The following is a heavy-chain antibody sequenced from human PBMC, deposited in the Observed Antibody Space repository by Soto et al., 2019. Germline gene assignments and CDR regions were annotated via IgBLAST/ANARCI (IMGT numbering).Heavy chain of an antibody. V-gene: IGHV3-23*01. J-gene: IGHJ3*02. CDR3: ARRPDAFDI. CDR1: GSTFTDFT. Sequence: LRLSCAGSGSTFTDFTMTWVRQAPGKGLEWVSAISGDGLSTYYAGSVKGRFTISRDNSKTTLYLQMNSLRAGDTAVYYCARRPDAFDIWGRGTMVTVSS. CDR2: ISGDGLST.